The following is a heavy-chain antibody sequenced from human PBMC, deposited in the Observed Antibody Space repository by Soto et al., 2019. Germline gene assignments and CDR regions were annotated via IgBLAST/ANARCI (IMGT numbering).Heavy chain of an antibody. CDR2: ISSSSSYI. CDR1: GFTFSSYS. Sequence: GGSLRLSCAASGFTFSSYSMNWVRQAPGKGLEWVSSISSSSSYIYYADSVKGRFTISRDNAKNSLYLQMNSLRAEDTAVYYCARAARGSITMVRGVIGWYGMDVWGQGTTVTVSS. D-gene: IGHD3-10*01. CDR3: ARAARGSITMVRGVIGWYGMDV. V-gene: IGHV3-21*01. J-gene: IGHJ6*02.